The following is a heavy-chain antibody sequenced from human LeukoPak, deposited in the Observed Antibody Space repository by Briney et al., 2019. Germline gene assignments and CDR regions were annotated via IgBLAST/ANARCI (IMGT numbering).Heavy chain of an antibody. V-gene: IGHV3-30*02. D-gene: IGHD3-22*01. CDR3: AKEKRNSSGYWAFDI. Sequence: PGGSLRLSCAASGFTFGSYGMHWVRQAPGKGLEWVAVIWYGGSNKYYADSVKGRFTISRDNSKNTLYLQMNSLRAEDTAVYYCAKEKRNSSGYWAFDIWGQGTMVTVSS. J-gene: IGHJ3*02. CDR2: IWYGGSNK. CDR1: GFTFGSYG.